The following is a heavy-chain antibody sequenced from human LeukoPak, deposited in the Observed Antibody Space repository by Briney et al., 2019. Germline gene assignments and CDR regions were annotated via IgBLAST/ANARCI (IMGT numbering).Heavy chain of an antibody. V-gene: IGHV1-8*01. CDR3: DRAMIIKAILTGTLRPYNWFDP. CDR1: GYTFTSYD. J-gene: IGHJ5*02. D-gene: IGHD1-7*01. CDR2: MNPNSGNT. Sequence: ASVKVSCKASGYTFTSYDINWVRQATGQGLEWMGWMNPNSGNTGYAQKFQGRVTMTRNTSISTAYLELSILRPGDTAVYYCDRAMIIKAILTGTLRPYNWFDPWGQGNLVTVSS.